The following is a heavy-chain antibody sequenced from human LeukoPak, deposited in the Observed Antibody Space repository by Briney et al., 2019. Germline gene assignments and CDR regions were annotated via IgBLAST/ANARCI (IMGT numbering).Heavy chain of an antibody. Sequence: SETLSLTRTVSGGSINTNSFSWGWLRQPPGKGLEWIGTFYYSGSTYSTASLQSRVTISVDTSKNQFSLKLSSVTAADTAMYYCARVYSSGYYQWFDPWGQGTLVTVSS. CDR3: ARVYSSGYYQWFDP. D-gene: IGHD6-19*01. CDR2: FYYSGST. CDR1: GGSINTNSFS. J-gene: IGHJ5*02. V-gene: IGHV4-39*07.